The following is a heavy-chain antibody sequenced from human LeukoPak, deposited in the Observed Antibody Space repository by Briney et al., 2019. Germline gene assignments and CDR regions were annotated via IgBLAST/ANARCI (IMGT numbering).Heavy chain of an antibody. CDR2: VYVNDIS. CDR1: GASIRSYF. D-gene: IGHD5/OR15-5a*01. CDR3: ARALVFSTDDDFDI. Sequence: SDTLSLTCSVSGASIRSYFWSWIRQSPGQGLEGIGYVYVNDISNFNPSLESRITIFVDRSKSQYSLKLRSVTAADTAVYYYARALVFSTDDDFDIWGPGTMVTVSS. V-gene: IGHV4-59*07. J-gene: IGHJ3*02.